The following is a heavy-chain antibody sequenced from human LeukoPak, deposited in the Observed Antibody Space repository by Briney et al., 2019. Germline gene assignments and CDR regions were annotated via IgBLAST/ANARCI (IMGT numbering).Heavy chain of an antibody. CDR3: ARVRFRSGWRPPYYFDY. D-gene: IGHD6-19*01. V-gene: IGHV4-59*01. J-gene: IGHJ4*02. Sequence: SETLSLTCTVSGGSISSYYCSWIRQPPGKGLEWIGYIYYSGSTNYNPSLKSRVTISVDTSKNQFSLKLSSVTAADTAVYYCARVRFRSGWRPPYYFDYWGQGTLVTVSS. CDR1: GGSISSYY. CDR2: IYYSGST.